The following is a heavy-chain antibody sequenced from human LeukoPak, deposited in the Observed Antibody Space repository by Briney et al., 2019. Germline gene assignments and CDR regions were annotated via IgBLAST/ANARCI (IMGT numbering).Heavy chain of an antibody. CDR2: ISGSGGST. Sequence: PGGSLRLSCAASGFTFSSYAMGWVRQAPGKGLEWVSAISGSGGSTYYADSVKGRFTISRDNSKNTLYLQMNSLRAEDTAVYYCAKGLEQWLVPAAFDIWGQATMVTVSS. V-gene: IGHV3-23*01. CDR3: AKGLEQWLVPAAFDI. D-gene: IGHD6-19*01. J-gene: IGHJ3*02. CDR1: GFTFSSYA.